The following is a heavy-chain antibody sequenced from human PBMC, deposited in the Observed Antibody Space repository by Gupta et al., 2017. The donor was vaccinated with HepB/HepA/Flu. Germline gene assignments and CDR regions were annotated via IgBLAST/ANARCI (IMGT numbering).Heavy chain of an antibody. J-gene: IGHJ4*02. CDR2: INHSGST. CDR3: ARSQVLRIAVAGHYFDY. V-gene: IGHV4-34*01. CDR1: GGSFSGYY. D-gene: IGHD6-19*01. Sequence: QVQLQQWGAGLLKPSETLSLTCAVYGGSFSGYYWSWIRQPPGKGLEWIGEINHSGSTNYNPSLKSRVTISVDTSKNQFSLKLSSVTAADTAVYYCARSQVLRIAVAGHYFDYWGQGTLVTVSS.